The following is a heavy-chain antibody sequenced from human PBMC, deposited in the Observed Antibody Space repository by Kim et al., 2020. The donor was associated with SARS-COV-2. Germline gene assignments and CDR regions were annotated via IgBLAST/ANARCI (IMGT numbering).Heavy chain of an antibody. J-gene: IGHJ2*01. CDR3: ARDATPERGSRYLGPRDYWYFDL. D-gene: IGHD1-20*01. V-gene: IGHV4-59*13. CDR1: GGSISSYY. Sequence: SETLSLTCTVSGGSISSYYWSWIRQPPGKGLEWIGYIYYSGSTNYNPSLKSRVTISVDTSKNQFSLKLSSVTAADTAVYYCARDATPERGSRYLGPRDYWYFDLWGRGTLVTVSS. CDR2: IYYSGST.